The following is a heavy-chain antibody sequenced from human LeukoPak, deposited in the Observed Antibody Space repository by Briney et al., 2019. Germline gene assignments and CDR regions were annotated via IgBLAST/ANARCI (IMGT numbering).Heavy chain of an antibody. J-gene: IGHJ4*02. Sequence: PSETLSLTCTVSGGSISSYYWSWIRHPPGKGLEWIGYIYYSGRTKYNTPLKSRVSISVDTSKNQFSLNLSSVTSAQTAVYSIATRKIYYGADFWGQGTLVTVSS. CDR3: ATRKIYYGADF. D-gene: IGHD3-10*01. CDR1: GGSISSYY. V-gene: IGHV4-59*08. CDR2: IYYSGRT.